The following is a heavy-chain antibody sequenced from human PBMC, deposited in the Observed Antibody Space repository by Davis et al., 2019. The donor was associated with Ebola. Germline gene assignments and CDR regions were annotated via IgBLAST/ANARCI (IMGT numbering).Heavy chain of an antibody. V-gene: IGHV1-24*01. J-gene: IGHJ4*02. Sequence: ASVKVSCKVSGYTLTELSMHWVRQAPGKGLEWMGGFDPEDGETIYAQKFQGRVTMTEDTSTDTAYMELSSLRSEDTAVYYCATPTRYSSGWYDFDYWGQGTLVTVSS. D-gene: IGHD6-19*01. CDR3: ATPTRYSSGWYDFDY. CDR2: FDPEDGET. CDR1: GYTLTELS.